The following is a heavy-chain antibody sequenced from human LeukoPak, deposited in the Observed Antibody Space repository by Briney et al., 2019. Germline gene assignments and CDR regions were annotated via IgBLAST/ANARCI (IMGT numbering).Heavy chain of an antibody. D-gene: IGHD2-15*01. V-gene: IGHV4-39*01. CDR3: ARLLGDCSGGSCYFFDY. Sequence: KPSETLSLTWTVSGGSISSSNYYWGWIRQPPGKGLEWIGNIYYSGSTYYNPSLKSRVAISVDTSKNQLSLKLSSVTAADTAVYYCARLLGDCSGGSCYFFDYWGQGTLVTVSS. J-gene: IGHJ4*02. CDR2: IYYSGST. CDR1: GGSISSSNYY.